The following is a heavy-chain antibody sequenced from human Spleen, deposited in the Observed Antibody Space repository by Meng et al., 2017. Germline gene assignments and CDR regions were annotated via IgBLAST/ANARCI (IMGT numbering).Heavy chain of an antibody. V-gene: IGHV1-2*02. CDR1: GYTFIDYY. D-gene: IGHD5-18*01. J-gene: IGHJ4*02. CDR2: IHPNSGAT. Sequence: ASVKVSCKASGYTFIDYYLHWVRQTPEQGLEWMGWIHPNSGATNYAQKYQGRVTMTRDTSIGTAYMELSRLRSDDTAVYFCARGAYSYVLEGPVDFWGQGTLVTVSS. CDR3: ARGAYSYVLEGPVDF.